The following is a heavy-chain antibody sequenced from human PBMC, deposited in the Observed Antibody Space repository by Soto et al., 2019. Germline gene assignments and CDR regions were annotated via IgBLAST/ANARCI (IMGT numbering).Heavy chain of an antibody. D-gene: IGHD3-3*01. V-gene: IGHV1-46*01. CDR1: GYTFTSYY. J-gene: IGHJ6*02. CDR2: INPSGGST. Sequence: ASVTVSCKASGYTFTSYYMHWVRQAPGQGLEWMGIINPSGGSTSYAQKFQGRVTMTRDTSTSTVYMELSSLRSEDTAVYYCARALACRGAICGVVRGCHYYYGMDVWGQGTTVTVSS. CDR3: ARALACRGAICGVVRGCHYYYGMDV.